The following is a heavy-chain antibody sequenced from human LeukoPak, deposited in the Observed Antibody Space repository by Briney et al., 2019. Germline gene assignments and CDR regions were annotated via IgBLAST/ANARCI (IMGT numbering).Heavy chain of an antibody. CDR3: ARGRIQLWLYYYGMDV. CDR2: INHSGST. V-gene: IGHV4-34*01. Sequence: SETLSLTCAVYGGSFSGYYWSWIRQPTGKGLEWIGEINHSGSTNYNPSLKSRVTISVDTSKNQFSLKLSSVTAADTAVYYCARGRIQLWLYYYGMDVWGQGTTVTVSS. D-gene: IGHD5-18*01. CDR1: GGSFSGYY. J-gene: IGHJ6*02.